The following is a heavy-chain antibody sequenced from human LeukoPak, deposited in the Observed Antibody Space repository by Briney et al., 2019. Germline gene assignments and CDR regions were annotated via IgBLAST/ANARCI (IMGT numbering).Heavy chain of an antibody. CDR1: GFTFSSYE. J-gene: IGHJ4*02. Sequence: PGGSLRLSCAASGFTFSSYEMNWARQAPGKGLEWVSVISGSGGSTYYADSVKGRFTISRDNSKNTLYLQMNSLRVEDTAVYYCAKDDVTSGSLYYFDYWGQGTLVTVSS. V-gene: IGHV3-23*01. CDR2: ISGSGGST. D-gene: IGHD1-26*01. CDR3: AKDDVTSGSLYYFDY.